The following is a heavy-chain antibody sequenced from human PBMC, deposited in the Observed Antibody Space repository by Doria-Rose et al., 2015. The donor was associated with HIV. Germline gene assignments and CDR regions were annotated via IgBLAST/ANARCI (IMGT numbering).Heavy chain of an antibody. CDR1: GGSISTTNYY. V-gene: IGHV4-39*07. Sequence: TCSVSGGSISTTNYYWAWIRQPPGKGLEWIGTIYYSGSTYYNVSLKSRLSMSVDTSKNKFSLKLISVTAADTAIYYCAGVVGRGFKYFHYWGQGTLVTVSS. CDR3: AGVVGRGFKYFHY. CDR2: IYYSGST. J-gene: IGHJ1*01. D-gene: IGHD2-15*01.